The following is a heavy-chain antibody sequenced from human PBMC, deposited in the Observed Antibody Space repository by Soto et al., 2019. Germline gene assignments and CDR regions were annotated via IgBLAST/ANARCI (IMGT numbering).Heavy chain of an antibody. CDR1: GGSISGYY. Sequence: SETLSLTCTISGGSISGYYWSWIRQPPGKRLEWIGYIYYTGSTNYNPSLRSRVTISIDTSKNQFSLKLSSVTAADTAVYYCARTGNQVNYYYYYGMDVWGQGTTVTVAS. CDR3: ARTGNQVNYYYYYGMDV. V-gene: IGHV4-59*12. J-gene: IGHJ6*02. D-gene: IGHD1-1*01. CDR2: IYYTGST.